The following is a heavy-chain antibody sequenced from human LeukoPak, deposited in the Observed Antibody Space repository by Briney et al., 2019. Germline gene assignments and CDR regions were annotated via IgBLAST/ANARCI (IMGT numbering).Heavy chain of an antibody. D-gene: IGHD2-15*01. V-gene: IGHV4-31*03. Sequence: SETLSLTCTVSGGSISSGGYYWSWIRQHPGKGLEWIGYIYYSGSTYYNPSLKSRVTISVDTSKNQSSLKLSSVTAADTAVYYCARGVAATPHYYYGMDVWGQGTTVTVSS. J-gene: IGHJ6*02. CDR2: IYYSGST. CDR1: GGSISSGGYY. CDR3: ARGVAATPHYYYGMDV.